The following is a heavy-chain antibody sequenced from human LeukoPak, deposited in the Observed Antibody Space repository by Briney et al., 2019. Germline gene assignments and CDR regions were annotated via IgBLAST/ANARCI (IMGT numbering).Heavy chain of an antibody. J-gene: IGHJ4*02. CDR1: GFTFSSYS. V-gene: IGHV3-48*01. D-gene: IGHD3-3*01. CDR2: ISSSSGTI. CDR3: ARDDYDFWSGDTARFDY. Sequence: PGGSLRLSCAASGFTFSSYSMNWVRQAPGKGLEWVSYISSSSGTIYYADSVKGRFTISRDNAKNPLYLQMNSLRAEDTAVYYCARDDYDFWSGDTARFDYWGQGTLVTVSS.